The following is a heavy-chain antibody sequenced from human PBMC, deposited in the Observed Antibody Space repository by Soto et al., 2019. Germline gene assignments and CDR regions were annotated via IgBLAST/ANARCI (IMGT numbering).Heavy chain of an antibody. CDR2: MNPNSGNT. J-gene: IGHJ6*03. CDR1: GYIFTAYY. CDR3: AREHYYYYMDV. V-gene: IGHV1-8*02. Sequence: ASVKVSCKASGYIFTAYYLHWVRQAPGRGLEWMGWMNPNSGNTGYAQKFQGRVTMTRNTSISTAYMELSSLRSEDTAVYYCAREHYYYYMDVWGKGTTVTVSS.